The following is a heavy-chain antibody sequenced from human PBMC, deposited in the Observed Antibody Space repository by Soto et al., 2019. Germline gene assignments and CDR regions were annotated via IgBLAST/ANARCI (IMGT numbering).Heavy chain of an antibody. CDR3: ATWHEREHAYDV. Sequence: EVQLLESGGGLVQPGGSLRLSCAASGFKFSIYGMSWVHQAPGGGLEWVSALYDVDGSFYADSVKGRFTTSSDSSKTTVYLQMNGLRPDDTAVYYCATWHEREHAYDVWGQGTTVTVSS. J-gene: IGHJ3*01. CDR2: LYDVDGS. V-gene: IGHV3-23*01. CDR1: GFKFSIYG. D-gene: IGHD1-1*01.